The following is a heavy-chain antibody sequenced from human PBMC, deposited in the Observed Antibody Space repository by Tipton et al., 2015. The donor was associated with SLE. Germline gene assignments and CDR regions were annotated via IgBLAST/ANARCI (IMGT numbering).Heavy chain of an antibody. V-gene: IGHV4-31*03. D-gene: IGHD2-2*01. J-gene: IGHJ3*02. Sequence: TLSLTYTVSGGSISRGGFYWSWIRQHPGKGLGWIGYIYYSGSTYYNPSLKSRVTISVDTSKNQFSLKLSSGTAADTAVYYCASCSRSDAFDIWGQGTMVTVSS. CDR3: ASCSRSDAFDI. CDR1: GGSISRGGFY. CDR2: IYYSGST.